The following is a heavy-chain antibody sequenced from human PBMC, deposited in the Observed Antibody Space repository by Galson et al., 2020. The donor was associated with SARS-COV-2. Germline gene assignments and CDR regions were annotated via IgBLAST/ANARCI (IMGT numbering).Heavy chain of an antibody. CDR3: AREQEPGRACDI. Sequence: GGSLRLSCAASGFTFSNYAMHWVRQAPGKGLEWVSVILHDGGNKKYADAVKGRFTISRDNSKNTLFLQMNSPRPEDTAVYYCAREQEPGRACDIWGQGTMVTVSS. V-gene: IGHV3-30-3*01. CDR1: GFTFSNYA. J-gene: IGHJ3*02. CDR2: ILHDGGNK.